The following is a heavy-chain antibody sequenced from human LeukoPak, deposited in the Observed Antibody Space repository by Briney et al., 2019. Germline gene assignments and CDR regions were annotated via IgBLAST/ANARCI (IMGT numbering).Heavy chain of an antibody. J-gene: IGHJ4*02. CDR1: GFTFSSYA. CDR2: IIDSGGST. CDR3: AKAIVGATTLFDS. V-gene: IGHV3-23*01. D-gene: IGHD1-26*01. Sequence: PTGGSLRLSCAASGFTFSSYAMSWVRQAPGKGLEWVSAIIDSGGSTYYADSVKGRFTISRDNSKNTLYLQMNSLRVEDTAVYYCAKAIVGATTLFDSWGQGTLVTVSS.